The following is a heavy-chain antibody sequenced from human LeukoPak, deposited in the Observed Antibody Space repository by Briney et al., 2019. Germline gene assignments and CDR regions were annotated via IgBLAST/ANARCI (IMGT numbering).Heavy chain of an antibody. J-gene: IGHJ4*02. CDR1: GFTFSSFA. CDR3: ARIIEGYSYGGYFNY. V-gene: IGHV3-64*01. Sequence: GGSLRLSCAASGFTFSSFAMSWVRQAPGKGLEYVSAISSNGGGTYYANSVKGRFTISRDNSKNTLYLQVGSLRVEDMGVYYCARIIEGYSYGGYFNYWGQGTLVTVSS. D-gene: IGHD5-18*01. CDR2: ISSNGGGT.